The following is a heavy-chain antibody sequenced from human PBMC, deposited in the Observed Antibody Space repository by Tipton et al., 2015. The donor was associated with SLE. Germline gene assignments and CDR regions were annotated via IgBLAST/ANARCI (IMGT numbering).Heavy chain of an antibody. V-gene: IGHV4-4*02. CDR2: IYYSGNT. CDR3: ARVGRGDVFAFDI. CDR1: GGSISSSNW. D-gene: IGHD2-21*02. J-gene: IGHJ3*02. Sequence: TLSLTCAVSGGSISSSNWWSWVRQPPGKGLEWIGYIYYSGNTNYNPSLKSRVTISVDTSKNQFSLKLSSVTAADTAVYYCARVGRGDVFAFDIWGQGTMVTVSS.